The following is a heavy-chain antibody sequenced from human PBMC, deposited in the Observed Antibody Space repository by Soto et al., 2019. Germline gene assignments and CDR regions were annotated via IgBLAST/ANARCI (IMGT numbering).Heavy chain of an antibody. CDR1: GFTFSNYA. CDR3: ARRRSGYSYGFYFYGMDV. J-gene: IGHJ6*02. Sequence: PGGSLRLSCAASGFTFSNYAMNWVRQAPGKGLEWVSVVSGSGGSASYADSVQGRFTISRDNSNNTLYLQMNGLRAEDTAVYYCARRRSGYSYGFYFYGMDVWGQGTTVTVSS. CDR2: VSGSGGSA. V-gene: IGHV3-23*01. D-gene: IGHD5-18*01.